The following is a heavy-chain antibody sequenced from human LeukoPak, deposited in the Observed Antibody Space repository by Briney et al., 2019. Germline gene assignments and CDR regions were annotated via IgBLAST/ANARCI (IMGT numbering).Heavy chain of an antibody. V-gene: IGHV3-9*01. CDR3: ARDILHFDY. J-gene: IGHJ4*02. CDR2: ISWNSGSI. Sequence: GGSLRLSCAASGFTFDDYAMHWVRQAPGKGLEWVSGISWNSGSIGYADSVKGRFTISRGNAKNSLYLQMNSLRAEDTAVYYCARDILHFDYWGQGTLVTVSS. CDR1: GFTFDDYA.